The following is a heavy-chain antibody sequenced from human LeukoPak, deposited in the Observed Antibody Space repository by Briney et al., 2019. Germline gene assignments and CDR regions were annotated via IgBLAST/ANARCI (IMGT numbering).Heavy chain of an antibody. J-gene: IGHJ5*02. CDR2: ISGSGGST. Sequence: GGSLRLSCAASGFTFSSYAMSWVRQAPGKGLEWVSAISGSGGSTYYADSVKGRFTISRDNSKNTLYLQMNSLRAEDTAVYYCAKDRPRGGSSSTDWFDPWGQGTLVTVSS. CDR1: GFTFSSYA. CDR3: AKDRPRGGSSSTDWFDP. V-gene: IGHV3-23*01. D-gene: IGHD6-13*01.